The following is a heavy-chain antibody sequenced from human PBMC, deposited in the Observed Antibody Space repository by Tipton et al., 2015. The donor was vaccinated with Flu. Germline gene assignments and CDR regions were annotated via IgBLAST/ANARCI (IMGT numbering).Heavy chain of an antibody. CDR1: GFTVSSNY. J-gene: IGHJ4*02. V-gene: IGHV3-53*01. CDR3: ARDRSAEAGTAYYFDS. Sequence: QLVQSGGGLIQPGGSLRLSCAVSGFTVSSNYMSWVRQAPGKGLEWVSVIYSGGSTYYADSVKGRFTISRDNSKNTLYLEMNSLRAEDTAVYYCARDRSAEAGTAYYFDSWGQGTLVTVSS. CDR2: IYSGGST. D-gene: IGHD6-13*01.